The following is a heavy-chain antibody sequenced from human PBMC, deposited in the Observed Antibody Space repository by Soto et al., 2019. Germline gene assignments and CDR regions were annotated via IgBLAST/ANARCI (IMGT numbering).Heavy chain of an antibody. V-gene: IGHV3-30-3*01. D-gene: IGHD6-13*01. CDR2: ISYDGSNK. CDR1: GFTFSSYA. Sequence: HPGGSLRLSCAASGFTFSSYAMHWVRQAPGKGLEWVAVISYDGSNKYYADSVKGRFTISRDNSKNTLYLQMNSLRAEDTAVYYCARDPPAGIAAVFGGMDVWGQGTTVTVSS. J-gene: IGHJ6*02. CDR3: ARDPPAGIAAVFGGMDV.